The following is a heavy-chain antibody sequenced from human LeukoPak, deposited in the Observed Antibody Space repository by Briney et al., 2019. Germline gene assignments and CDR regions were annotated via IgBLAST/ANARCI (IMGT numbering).Heavy chain of an antibody. D-gene: IGHD6-6*01. V-gene: IGHV4-59*08. CDR1: GGSISSLY. Sequence: KSSETLPLTCSVSGGSISSLYWNWIRQPPGKGLEWIGYIYYTGSTNYNPSLKSRVTMFVDMSKNQFSLRLSSVTAADTAVYYCARHRAYSSSSPFDYWGQGTLVTVSS. CDR3: ARHRAYSSSSPFDY. J-gene: IGHJ4*02. CDR2: IYYTGST.